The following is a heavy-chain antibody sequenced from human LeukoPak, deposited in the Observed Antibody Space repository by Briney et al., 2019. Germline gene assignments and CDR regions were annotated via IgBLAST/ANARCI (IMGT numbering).Heavy chain of an antibody. D-gene: IGHD7-27*01. CDR3: ASWSSGDRKGPTGY. Sequence: ASVKVSCKVSGYTFTGYYMHRVRQAPGQGLEWMGWINPNSGGTNYAQKFQGRVTMTRDTSISTAYMELSRLRSDDTAVYYCASWSSGDRKGPTGYWGQGTLVTVSS. CDR1: GYTFTGYY. V-gene: IGHV1-2*02. J-gene: IGHJ4*02. CDR2: INPNSGGT.